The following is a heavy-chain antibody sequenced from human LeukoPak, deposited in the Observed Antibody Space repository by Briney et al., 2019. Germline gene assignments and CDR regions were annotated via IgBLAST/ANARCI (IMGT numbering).Heavy chain of an antibody. J-gene: IGHJ6*02. V-gene: IGHV1-2*02. D-gene: IGHD1-26*01. Sequence: ASVNVSCKASGYTFTDYYLHWVRQAPGQGLEWMGWINPISGGTNYAQKFQGSVTMTRDASITTVYMELSGLRSDDTAVYYCASLGATTIHYYGMDVWGQGTTVTVSS. CDR1: GYTFTDYY. CDR2: INPISGGT. CDR3: ASLGATTIHYYGMDV.